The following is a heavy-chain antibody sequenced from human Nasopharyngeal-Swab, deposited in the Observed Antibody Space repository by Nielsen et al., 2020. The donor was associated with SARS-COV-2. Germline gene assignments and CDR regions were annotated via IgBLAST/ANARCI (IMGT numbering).Heavy chain of an antibody. CDR2: ISGSGGST. D-gene: IGHD6-13*01. J-gene: IGHJ4*02. Sequence: GESLKISCAASGSTFSSYAMSWVRQAPGKGLEWASAISGSGGSTYYADSVKGRFTISRDNSKNTLYLQMNSLRAEDTAVYYCAKDRYSWVAAAAPGVYFDYWGQGTLVTVSS. CDR1: GSTFSSYA. CDR3: AKDRYSWVAAAAPGVYFDY. V-gene: IGHV3-23*01.